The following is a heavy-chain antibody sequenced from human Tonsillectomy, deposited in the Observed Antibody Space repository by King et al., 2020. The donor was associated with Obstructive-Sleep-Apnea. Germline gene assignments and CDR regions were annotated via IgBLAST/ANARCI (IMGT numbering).Heavy chain of an antibody. CDR2: IYTSGST. Sequence: VQLQEAGPGLVKPTETLSLNCTVSGGSISTYYWSWIRQPAGTGLALIGRIYTSGSTNYNPSLKSRVTMSVATSKNQFSLKVNSVTAADTAVYSCARADYYYYGMDVWGQGTTVTVSS. J-gene: IGHJ6*02. V-gene: IGHV4-4*07. CDR3: ARADYYYYGMDV. CDR1: GGSISTYY.